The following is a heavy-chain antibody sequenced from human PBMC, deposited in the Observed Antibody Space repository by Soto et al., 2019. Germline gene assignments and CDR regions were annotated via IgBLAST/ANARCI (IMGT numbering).Heavy chain of an antibody. D-gene: IGHD1-26*01. V-gene: IGHV3-30-3*01. Sequence: QVQLVESGGGVVQPGRSLRLSCAASGFTFSSYAMHWVRQAPGKGLEWVAVISYDGSNKYYADSVKGRFTISRDNSKNTLNLQMNSLRAEDTAVYYCARAALVVGASYFDYWGQGTLVTVSS. CDR1: GFTFSSYA. J-gene: IGHJ4*02. CDR3: ARAALVVGASYFDY. CDR2: ISYDGSNK.